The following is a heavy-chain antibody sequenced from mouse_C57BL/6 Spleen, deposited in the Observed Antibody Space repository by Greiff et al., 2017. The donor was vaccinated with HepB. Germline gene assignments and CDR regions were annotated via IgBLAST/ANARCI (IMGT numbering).Heavy chain of an antibody. CDR2: IYPGDGDT. V-gene: IGHV1-82*01. J-gene: IGHJ2*01. D-gene: IGHD2-13*01. CDR1: GYAFSSSW. CDR3: AREVTGWFFY. Sequence: QVQLQQSGPELVKPGASVKISCKASGYAFSSSWMNWVKQRPGKGLEWIGRIYPGDGDTNYNGKFKGKATLTADKSSSTAYMQLSSLTSEDSAVYFCAREVTGWFFYWGQGTTLTVSS.